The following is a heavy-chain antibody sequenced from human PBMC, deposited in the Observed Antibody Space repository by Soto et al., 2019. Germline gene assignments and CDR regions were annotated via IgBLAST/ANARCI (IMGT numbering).Heavy chain of an antibody. CDR1: GFTFSSHW. CDR2: IDTDGSRT. V-gene: IGHV3-74*01. Sequence: GGSLRLSCAASGFTFSSHWMHWVRQAPGKGLVWVSRIDTDGSRTNYADSVKGRFTMSRDNAKNTAFLQMNSLRAEDTAVYYCVQDYCGLDGWGQGTLVTVSS. J-gene: IGHJ4*02. CDR3: VQDYCGLDG. D-gene: IGHD2-15*01.